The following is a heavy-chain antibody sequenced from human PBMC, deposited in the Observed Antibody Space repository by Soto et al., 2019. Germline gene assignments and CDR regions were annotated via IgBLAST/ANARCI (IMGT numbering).Heavy chain of an antibody. CDR3: VRDHGYDYVWGSYRHPYFDY. Sequence: EVQLVESGGGLVKPGGSLRLSCAASGFTFSSYSMNWVRQAPGKGLEWVSSISSSSSYIYYADSVKGRFTISRDNAKNSLYLQMNSLRAEDTAVYYCVRDHGYDYVWGSYRHPYFDYWGQGTLVTVSS. J-gene: IGHJ4*02. V-gene: IGHV3-21*01. CDR2: ISSSSSYI. CDR1: GFTFSSYS. D-gene: IGHD3-16*02.